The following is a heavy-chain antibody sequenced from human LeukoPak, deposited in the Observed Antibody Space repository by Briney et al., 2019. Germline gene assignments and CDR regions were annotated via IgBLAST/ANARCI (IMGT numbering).Heavy chain of an antibody. Sequence: GASVKVSCKGSGYIFNAYNMHWVRQAPGQGLEWMGGIIPIFGTANYAQKFQGRVTITADKSRSTAYMELSSLRSEDTAVYYCARANGGDSGYYYYYMDVWGKGTTVTVSS. CDR1: GYIFNAYN. V-gene: IGHV1-69*06. J-gene: IGHJ6*03. CDR2: IIPIFGTA. CDR3: ARANGGDSGYYYYYMDV. D-gene: IGHD2-21*02.